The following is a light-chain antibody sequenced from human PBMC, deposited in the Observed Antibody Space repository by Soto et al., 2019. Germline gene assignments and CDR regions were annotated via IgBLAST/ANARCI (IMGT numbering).Light chain of an antibody. J-gene: IGKJ4*01. Sequence: MTTQSPGTLSVSPGERATLSCRASQSVSSKVAWYQQRPGQAPRLLIYGASSRATGIPARFSGSGSGTEFALTISSLQSEDFAVYYCQQYDRWPVTFGGGTKVEIK. V-gene: IGKV3-15*01. CDR1: QSVSSK. CDR2: GAS. CDR3: QQYDRWPVT.